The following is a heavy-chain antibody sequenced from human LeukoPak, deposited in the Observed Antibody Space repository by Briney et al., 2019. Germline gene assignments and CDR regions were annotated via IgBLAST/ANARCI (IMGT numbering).Heavy chain of an antibody. D-gene: IGHD3-3*01. Sequence: SETLSLTCAISGGSISGTPYYWGWIRQPPGKGLEWIGSIYYSGSTYYNPSLKSRLTISADTSKNQFSLKLSSVTAADTAVYHCARASTIFGHFAYWGRGTLVTVSS. CDR3: ARASTIFGHFAY. CDR2: IYYSGST. V-gene: IGHV4-39*07. J-gene: IGHJ4*02. CDR1: GGSISGTPYY.